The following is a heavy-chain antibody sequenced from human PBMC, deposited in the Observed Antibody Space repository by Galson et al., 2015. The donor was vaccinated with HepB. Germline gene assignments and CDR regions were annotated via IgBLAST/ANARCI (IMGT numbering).Heavy chain of an antibody. CDR3: AKGDHYDSSGPFDY. D-gene: IGHD3-22*01. V-gene: IGHV3-23*01. CDR1: GFTFSSYA. Sequence: SLRLSCAASGFTFSSYAMSWVRQAPGKGLEWVSAISGSGGSTYYADSVRGRFTISRDNSKNTLYLQMNSLRAEDTAVYYCAKGDHYDSSGPFDYWGQGTLVTVSS. J-gene: IGHJ4*02. CDR2: ISGSGGST.